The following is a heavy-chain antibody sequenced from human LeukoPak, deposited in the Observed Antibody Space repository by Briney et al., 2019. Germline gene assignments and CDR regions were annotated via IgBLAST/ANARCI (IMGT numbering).Heavy chain of an antibody. J-gene: IGHJ4*02. V-gene: IGHV4-59*08. D-gene: IGHD2-15*01. Sequence: SETLSLTGTVSGVSISNHYSSWIRQPPGKGLEWIGYIYYTGNTNYNPSLKSRVTISEDTSKNQVSLNLSSVTAADTAVYYCVRHSRVVAFDYWGQGNLVTVSS. CDR3: VRHSRVVAFDY. CDR2: IYYTGNT. CDR1: GVSISNHY.